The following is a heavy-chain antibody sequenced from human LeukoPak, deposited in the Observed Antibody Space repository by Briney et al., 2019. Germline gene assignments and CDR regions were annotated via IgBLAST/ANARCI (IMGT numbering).Heavy chain of an antibody. CDR1: GGSISSGGYY. CDR2: IYHSGST. Sequence: SETLSLTCTVSGGSISSGGYYWSWIRQPPGKGLEWIGYIYHSGSTYYNPSLKSRVTISVDRSKNQFSLKLSSVTAADTAVYYCARGWGYCSSTSCHGLHAFDIWGQGTMVTVSS. D-gene: IGHD2-2*01. CDR3: ARGWGYCSSTSCHGLHAFDI. V-gene: IGHV4-30-2*01. J-gene: IGHJ3*02.